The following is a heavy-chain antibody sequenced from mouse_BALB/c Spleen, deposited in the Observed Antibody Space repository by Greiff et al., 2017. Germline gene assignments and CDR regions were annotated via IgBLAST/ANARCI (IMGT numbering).Heavy chain of an antibody. J-gene: IGHJ3*01. D-gene: IGHD2-2*01. CDR1: GYSITSDYA. V-gene: IGHV3-2*02. CDR3: AREGGYYGYDGGFAY. CDR2: ISYSGST. Sequence: ESGPGLVKPSQSLSLTCTVTGYSITSDYAWNWIRQFPGNKLEWMGYISYSGSTSYNPSLKSRISITRDTSKNQFFLQLNSVTTEDTATYYCAREGGYYGYDGGFAYWGQGTLVTVSA.